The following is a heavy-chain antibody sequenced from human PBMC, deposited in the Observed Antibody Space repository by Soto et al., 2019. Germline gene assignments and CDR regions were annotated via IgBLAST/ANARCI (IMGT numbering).Heavy chain of an antibody. CDR3: AKESPTIFGVVPDYNFDY. D-gene: IGHD3-3*01. Sequence: GGSLRLSCAAPGFTFSSYAMHLVRQAPGKGLEWVALISYDGSDKDYADSVKGRFTISRDNSKNTLYLQMNSLRAEDTAVYYCAKESPTIFGVVPDYNFDYWGQGTLVTVSS. V-gene: IGHV3-30-3*01. CDR1: GFTFSSYA. CDR2: ISYDGSDK. J-gene: IGHJ4*02.